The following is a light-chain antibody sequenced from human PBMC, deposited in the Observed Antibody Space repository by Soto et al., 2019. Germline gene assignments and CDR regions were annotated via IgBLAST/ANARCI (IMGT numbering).Light chain of an antibody. V-gene: IGLV2-8*01. Sequence: QSVLTQPPSASGSPGQSVTISCTGTSSDVGAYNYVSWYQQYTGKAPKLMIYDVSKRPSGVPDRFSGSKSGNTASLSVSGLRADDEAVYYCSSYGCGDTCPVIFGGGTKLTVL. CDR1: SSDVGAYNY. J-gene: IGLJ2*01. CDR2: DVS. CDR3: SSYGCGDTCPVI.